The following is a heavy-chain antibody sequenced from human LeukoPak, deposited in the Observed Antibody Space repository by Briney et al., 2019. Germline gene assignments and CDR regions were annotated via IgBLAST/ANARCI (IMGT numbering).Heavy chain of an antibody. J-gene: IGHJ4*02. CDR2: ISYDGSNK. D-gene: IGHD2-15*01. CDR1: GFTFSTYG. Sequence: GGSLRLSCAASGFTFSTYGMHWVRQAPGKGLEWVAVISYDGSNKYYVDSVKGRFTISRDNSKNTLDLQMNSLRAEDTAVYYCAKELHKTTWYSHWGQGTLVTVSS. CDR3: AKELHKTTWYSH. V-gene: IGHV3-30*18.